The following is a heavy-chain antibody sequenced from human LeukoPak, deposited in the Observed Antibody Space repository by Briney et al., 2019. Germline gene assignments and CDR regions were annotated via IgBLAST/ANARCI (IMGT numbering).Heavy chain of an antibody. CDR2: ISAYNGNT. J-gene: IGHJ5*02. CDR1: GYTFTSYG. V-gene: IGHV1-18*01. Sequence: ASVKVSCKASGYTFTSYGISWVRQAPGQGLEWMGWISAYNGNTNYAQKLQGRVTMTTDTSTSTAYMELRSLRSDDTAVYYCARARRGSSSWYNWFDPWGQGTLVTVSS. CDR3: ARARRGSSSWYNWFDP. D-gene: IGHD6-13*01.